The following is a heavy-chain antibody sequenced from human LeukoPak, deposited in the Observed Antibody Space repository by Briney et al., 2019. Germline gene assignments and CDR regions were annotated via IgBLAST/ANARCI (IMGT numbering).Heavy chain of an antibody. CDR1: GGSISSYY. CDR3: AREPSGYYGGAFDY. V-gene: IGHV4-59*01. Sequence: SETLSLTCTVSGGSISSYYWSWIRQPPGKGLEWIGYIYYSGSTNYNPSLKSRVTISVDTSKNQFSLKLSSVTAADTAVYYCAREPSGYYGGAFDYWGQGTLVTVSS. CDR2: IYYSGST. J-gene: IGHJ4*02. D-gene: IGHD3-22*01.